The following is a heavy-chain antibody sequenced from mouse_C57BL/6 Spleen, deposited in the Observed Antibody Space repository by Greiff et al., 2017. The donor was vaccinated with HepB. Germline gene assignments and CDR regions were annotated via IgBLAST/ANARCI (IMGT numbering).Heavy chain of an antibody. CDR2: ISNLAYSI. J-gene: IGHJ1*03. D-gene: IGHD2-4*01. CDR3: ASQGVIYYDYDWYFDV. V-gene: IGHV5-15*04. CDR1: GFTFSDYG. Sequence: EVMLVESGGGLVQPGGSLKLSCAASGFTFSDYGMAWVRQAPRKGPEWVAFISNLAYSIYYADTVTGRFTISRENAKNTLYLEMSSLRSADTAMYYCASQGVIYYDYDWYFDVWGTGTTVTVSS.